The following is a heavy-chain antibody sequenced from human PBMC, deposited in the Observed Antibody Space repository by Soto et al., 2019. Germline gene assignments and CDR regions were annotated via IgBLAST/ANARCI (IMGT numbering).Heavy chain of an antibody. CDR2: IYYSGST. Sequence: SETLSLTCTVSGGSISSYYWSWIRQPPGKGLGWIGYIYYSGSTNYNPSLKSRVTISVDTSKNQFSLKLSSVTAADTAVYYCARGERNYYDSSGYDYWGQGTLVTVSS. CDR3: ARGERNYYDSSGYDY. CDR1: GGSISSYY. D-gene: IGHD3-22*01. J-gene: IGHJ4*02. V-gene: IGHV4-59*01.